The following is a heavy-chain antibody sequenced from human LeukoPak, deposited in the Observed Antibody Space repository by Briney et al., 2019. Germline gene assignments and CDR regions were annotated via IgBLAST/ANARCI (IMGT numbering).Heavy chain of an antibody. V-gene: IGHV1-46*01. J-gene: IGHJ3*02. CDR3: ARAKWDEAFDI. Sequence: ASVKVSCKASGYTFTSYYMHWVRQAPGQGLEWMGTINTSGGSTSYAQKFQGRVTMTRDMSTSTVCMELSSLRSEYTAVYYCARAKWDEAFDIWGQGTMVTVSS. CDR1: GYTFTSYY. CDR2: INTSGGST. D-gene: IGHD1-26*01.